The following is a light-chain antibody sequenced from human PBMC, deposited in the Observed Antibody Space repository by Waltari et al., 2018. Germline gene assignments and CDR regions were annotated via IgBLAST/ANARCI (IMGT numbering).Light chain of an antibody. CDR3: QSFDNMLSGGVV. CDR2: GNN. J-gene: IGLJ2*01. Sequence: QSVLTQPPSVSGTPGQRVTISCSGSTSNIGAGHDVHWYQHIPGPAPKLLIYGNNNRPSGVHDRFAGSKSVTSASRASTGLQADDEADYFCQSFDNMLSGGVVFGGGTRLAVL. CDR1: TSNIGAGHD. V-gene: IGLV1-40*01.